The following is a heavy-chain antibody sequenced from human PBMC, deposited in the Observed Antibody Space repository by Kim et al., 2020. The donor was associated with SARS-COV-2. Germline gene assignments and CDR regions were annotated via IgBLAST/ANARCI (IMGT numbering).Heavy chain of an antibody. Sequence: GGSLRLSCAASGFTFSSYGMHWVRQAPGKGLEWVAVISYDGSNKYYADSVKGRFTISRDNSKNTLYLQMNSLRAEDTAVYYCAKNSGSYRGPEYFQHWGQGTLVTVSS. D-gene: IGHD1-26*01. J-gene: IGHJ1*01. CDR3: AKNSGSYRGPEYFQH. CDR1: GFTFSSYG. V-gene: IGHV3-30*18. CDR2: ISYDGSNK.